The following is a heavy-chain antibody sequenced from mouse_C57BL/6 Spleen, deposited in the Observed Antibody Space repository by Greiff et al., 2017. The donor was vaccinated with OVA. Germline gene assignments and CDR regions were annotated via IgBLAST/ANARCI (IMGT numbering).Heavy chain of an antibody. CDR2: IDPENGDT. J-gene: IGHJ3*01. Sequence: VQLQQSGAELVRPGASVKLSCTASGFNIKDDYMHWVKQRPEQGLEWIGWIDPENGDTEYASKFQGKATITADTSSNTAYLQLSSLTSEDTAVYYCTTRSNCRPFAYWGQGTLVTVSA. CDR3: TTRSNCRPFAY. V-gene: IGHV14-4*01. D-gene: IGHD2-5*01. CDR1: GFNIKDDY.